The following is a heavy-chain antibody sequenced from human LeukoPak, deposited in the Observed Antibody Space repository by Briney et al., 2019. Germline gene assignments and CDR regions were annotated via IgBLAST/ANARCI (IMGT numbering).Heavy chain of an antibody. CDR3: AIWDIVATNWFDP. D-gene: IGHD5-12*01. Sequence: WVRQSPEKGLEWIGSIYYTGNTKDNPSLKSRVTINVDTSKNQFSLELTSVTAADTAVYYCAIWDIVATNWFDPWGQGTLVTVSS. CDR2: IYYTGNT. V-gene: IGHV4-39*01. J-gene: IGHJ5*02.